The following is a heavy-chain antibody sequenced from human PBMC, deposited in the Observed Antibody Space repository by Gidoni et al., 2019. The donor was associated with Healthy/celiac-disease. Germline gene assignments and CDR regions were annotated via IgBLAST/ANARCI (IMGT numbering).Heavy chain of an antibody. CDR1: GGSFSGYY. Sequence: QVQLQQWGAGLLKPSETLSLTCAVHGGSFSGYYWSWIRQPPGKGLEWIGEINHSGSTNYNPSLKSRVTISVDTSKNQFSLKLSSVTAADTAVYYCARALGYEDYWGQGTLVTVSS. CDR2: INHSGST. V-gene: IGHV4-34*01. CDR3: ARALGYEDY. J-gene: IGHJ4*02. D-gene: IGHD5-12*01.